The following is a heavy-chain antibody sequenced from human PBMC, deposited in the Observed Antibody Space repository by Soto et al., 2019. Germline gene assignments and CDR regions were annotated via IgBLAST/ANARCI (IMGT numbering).Heavy chain of an antibody. D-gene: IGHD1-1*01. V-gene: IGHV3-48*03. CDR1: GVTFKTSE. Sequence: GGSLRLSCAASGVTFKTSEVHWVRQAPGNGLEWLSFIRASDNSIYYADSVEGRFTISGDNAKNSVSLQMNSLTVEDTAIYYCASSGWGASGIPYLDFWGQGTLVTVSS. CDR2: IRASDNSI. J-gene: IGHJ4*02. CDR3: ASSGWGASGIPYLDF.